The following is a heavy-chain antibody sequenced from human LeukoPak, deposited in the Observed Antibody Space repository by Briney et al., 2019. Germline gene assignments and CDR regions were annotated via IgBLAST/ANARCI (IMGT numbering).Heavy chain of an antibody. CDR2: IRSKAYGGTT. J-gene: IGHJ6*02. CDR1: GFTFGDYA. V-gene: IGHV3-49*04. Sequence: PGRSLRLSCTASGFTFGDYAMSWVRQAPGKGLEWVGFIRSKAYGGTTEYAASVKGRFTISRDDSKSIAYLQINSLKTEDTAVYYCTRGFLEWYYTDYYYGMDVWGQGTTVTVSS. CDR3: TRGFLEWYYTDYYYGMDV. D-gene: IGHD3-3*01.